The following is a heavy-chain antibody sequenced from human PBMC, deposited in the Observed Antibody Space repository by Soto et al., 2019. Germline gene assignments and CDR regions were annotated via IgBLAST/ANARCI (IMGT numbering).Heavy chain of an antibody. V-gene: IGHV1-69*05. J-gene: IGHJ6*02. CDR3: ARDKDRQQLGGNYYYILDV. CDR2: IMPVFATP. Sequence: QVQLVQSGAEVKKPGSSVKVSCKASGGTFSTSAISWVRQAPGQGLEWVGGIMPVFATPDYAQKFQGRVTLSPDXXTTTAYLELTSLRTDDTAVYYCARDKDRQQLGGNYYYILDVWGQGTAIIVSS. D-gene: IGHD3-3*02. CDR1: GGTFSTSA.